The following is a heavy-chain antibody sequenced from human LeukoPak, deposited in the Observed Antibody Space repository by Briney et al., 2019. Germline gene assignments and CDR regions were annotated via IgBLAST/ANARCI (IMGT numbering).Heavy chain of an antibody. D-gene: IGHD2-2*01. CDR1: GYRFTTSW. CDR2: IYPADSDT. V-gene: IGHV5-51*01. Sequence: GESLKFSCKGSGYRFTTSWIAWVRQMPGKGLEWMGIIYPADSDTRYSPSFKGQVTISADKSINTAYLQWSRLKASDSAMYYCARQRSSAWHADYWGQGTLVTVS. J-gene: IGHJ4*02. CDR3: ARQRSSAWHADY.